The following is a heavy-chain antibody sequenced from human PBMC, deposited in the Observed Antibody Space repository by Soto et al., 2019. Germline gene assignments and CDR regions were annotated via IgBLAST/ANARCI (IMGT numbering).Heavy chain of an antibody. J-gene: IGHJ5*02. CDR2: ISGTGAKT. Sequence: GGSLRLSCSASGFPLGTHDMGWVRQAPGTGLEWVSSISGTGAKTYYSNAVTGRFTISRDNSKNTLHLQMQNLRAEDTAIYYCARAMNYYDSKACFDPWGQGTLVTVSS. CDR3: ARAMNYYDSKACFDP. D-gene: IGHD3-22*01. CDR1: GFPLGTHD. V-gene: IGHV3-23*01.